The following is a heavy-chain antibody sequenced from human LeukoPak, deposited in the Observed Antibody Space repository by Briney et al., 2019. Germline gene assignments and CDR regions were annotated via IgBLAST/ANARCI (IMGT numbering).Heavy chain of an antibody. CDR1: GFTLSSYA. D-gene: IGHD4-17*01. J-gene: IGHJ6*03. CDR2: LGISGDYA. Sequence: PGGSLRLSCVASGFTLSSYAVSWVRQAPGKGLQWVSSLGISGDYAWYAGSVKGRFTISRDNSKNTLYLQMNSLRAEDTAVYYCAKIPYGDYVLDYYYYMDVWGKGTTVTISS. CDR3: AKIPYGDYVLDYYYYMDV. V-gene: IGHV3-23*01.